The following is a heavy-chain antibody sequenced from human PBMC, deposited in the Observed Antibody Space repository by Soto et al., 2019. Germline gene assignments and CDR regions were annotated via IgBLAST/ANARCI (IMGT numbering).Heavy chain of an antibody. CDR3: ARAGYCTSSSCYLFEY. V-gene: IGHV4-31*03. CDR1: GGSISSGGYY. Sequence: QVQLQESGPGLVKPPQTLSLTCNVSGGSISSGGYYWTWIRQRPGKGLEWIGYIFHSGSTYYNPSLKRRVTISVDTYKNQFSLKLTSVTAADTAMYYCARAGYCTSSSCYLFEYWGQGTLVTVSS. J-gene: IGHJ4*02. CDR2: IFHSGST. D-gene: IGHD2-2*03.